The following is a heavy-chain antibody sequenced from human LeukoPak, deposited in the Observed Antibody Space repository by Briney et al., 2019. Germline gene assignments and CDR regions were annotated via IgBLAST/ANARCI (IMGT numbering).Heavy chain of an antibody. J-gene: IGHJ4*02. CDR3: AKDRDERWQWLVTEPFL. Sequence: TGGSLRLSCVASGFTFSSDAMSWVRQAPGKGLEWVSAISGSGGSTYYADSVKGRFTISRDNSKNTLYLQMNSLRAEDTAVYYCAKDRDERWQWLVTEPFLWGQGTLVTVSS. CDR1: GFTFSSDA. CDR2: ISGSGGST. D-gene: IGHD6-19*01. V-gene: IGHV3-23*01.